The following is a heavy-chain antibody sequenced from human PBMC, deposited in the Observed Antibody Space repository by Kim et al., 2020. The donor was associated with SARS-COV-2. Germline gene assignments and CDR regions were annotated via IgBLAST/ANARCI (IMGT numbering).Heavy chain of an antibody. V-gene: IGHV4-39*07. Sequence: SETLSLTCTVSGGSISSSSYYWGWIRQPPGKGLEWIGSIYYSGSTYYNPSLKSRVTISVDTSKNQFSLKLSSVTAADTAVYYCAMAASFWGSGWYTGGDYFDYWGQGTLGTVSS. D-gene: IGHD6-19*01. CDR1: GGSISSSSYY. CDR2: IYYSGST. J-gene: IGHJ4*02. CDR3: AMAASFWGSGWYTGGDYFDY.